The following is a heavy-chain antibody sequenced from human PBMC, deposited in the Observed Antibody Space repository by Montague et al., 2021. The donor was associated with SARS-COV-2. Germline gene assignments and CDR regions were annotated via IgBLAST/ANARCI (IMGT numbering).Heavy chain of an antibody. CDR1: GGSISSSSYY. V-gene: IGHV4-39*01. CDR3: ARQGVQPLLEYCFDP. J-gene: IGHJ5*02. Sequence: SETLSLTCTVSGGSISSSSYYWGWIRQPPGKGLEWIGSIYSSGSTYYNPSVQSRVTISVDTSKNQFSLKLSSVTAADTAVYYCARQGVQPLLEYCFDPWGQGTLVTVSS. D-gene: IGHD2-2*01. CDR2: IYSSGST.